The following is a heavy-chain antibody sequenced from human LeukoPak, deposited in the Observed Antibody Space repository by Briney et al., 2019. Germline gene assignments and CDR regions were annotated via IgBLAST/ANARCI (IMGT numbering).Heavy chain of an antibody. J-gene: IGHJ5*02. D-gene: IGHD3-10*01. CDR1: GYTFSTNG. Sequence: ASVKVSCKASGYTFSTNGISWVRRAPGQGLEWMGWISAYNGNTNYAQKLQGRVTMTTDTSTSTAYMELRSLRSDDTAVYYCARDRGRAPFDPWGQGTLVTVSS. CDR2: ISAYNGNT. CDR3: ARDRGRAPFDP. V-gene: IGHV1-18*01.